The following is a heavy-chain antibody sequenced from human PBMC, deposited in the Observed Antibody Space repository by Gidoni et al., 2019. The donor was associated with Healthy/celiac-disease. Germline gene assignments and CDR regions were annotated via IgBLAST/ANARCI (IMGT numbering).Heavy chain of an antibody. CDR1: GGSISSGGCY. CDR3: ARGRAYCSSTSCLLNWFDP. J-gene: IGHJ5*02. V-gene: IGHV4-30-4*01. Sequence: QVQLQESGPGLVKPSQTLSLTCTVSGGSISSGGCYWSWIRQPPGKGLEWIGYIYSSGSTYYNPSLKSRVTISVDTSKNQFSLKLSSVTAADTAVYYCARGRAYCSSTSCLLNWFDPWGQGTLVTVSS. D-gene: IGHD2-2*01. CDR2: IYSSGST.